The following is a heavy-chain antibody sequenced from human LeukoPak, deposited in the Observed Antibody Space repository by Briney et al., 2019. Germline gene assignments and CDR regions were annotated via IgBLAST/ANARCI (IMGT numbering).Heavy chain of an antibody. D-gene: IGHD4-23*01. V-gene: IGHV3-9*01. CDR2: ISWNSGSI. J-gene: IGHJ4*02. CDR3: AKGRDYGGNSDLDY. CDR1: GFTFSSYG. Sequence: PGRSLRLSCAASGFTFSSYGMHWVRQAPGKGLEWVAGISWNSGSIGYADSVKGRFTISRDNAKNSLYLQMNSLRAEDTALYYCAKGRDYGGNSDLDYWGQGTLVTVSS.